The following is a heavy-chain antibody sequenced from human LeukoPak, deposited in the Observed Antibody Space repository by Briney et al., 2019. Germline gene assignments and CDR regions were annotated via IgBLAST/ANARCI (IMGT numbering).Heavy chain of an antibody. Sequence: SGGSLRLSCAASGFTFSNYAMSWVRQAPGKGLEWVSSISDSGRVTYNADSVKGRFTISRDNSKNTLYLQMNSLRAEDTAVYNCAKGRAGWYFDLWGRGTLVAVSP. V-gene: IGHV3-23*01. J-gene: IGHJ2*01. CDR1: GFTFSNYA. CDR3: AKGRAGWYFDL. CDR2: ISDSGRVT.